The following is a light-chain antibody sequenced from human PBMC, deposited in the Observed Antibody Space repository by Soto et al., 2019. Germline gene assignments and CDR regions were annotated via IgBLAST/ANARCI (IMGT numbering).Light chain of an antibody. V-gene: IGKV1-5*01. J-gene: IGKJ4*01. CDR1: QSISTW. Sequence: DIRMTHSPSTLSASVGDRVTITCRASQSISTWLAWYQQKPGKAPKLLIYDASSLESGVPSRFSGGGSGTEFTLAISSLQPDDFATYYCQQYDNYRVTFGGGTKVEIX. CDR3: QQYDNYRVT. CDR2: DAS.